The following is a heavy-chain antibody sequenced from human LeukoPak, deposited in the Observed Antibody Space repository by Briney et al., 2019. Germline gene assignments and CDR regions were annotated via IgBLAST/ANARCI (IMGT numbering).Heavy chain of an antibody. Sequence: SETLSLTCTVSGDSFSYFYWSWIRQPPGKGLEWIGYIYNSGSTSYNPSLKSRVTISLDTSQNQFSLKLSSLTAADTAVYYCARGVVAAAGRAFDFWGQGTLVTVSS. CDR1: GDSFSYFY. J-gene: IGHJ4*02. V-gene: IGHV4-59*01. D-gene: IGHD6-13*01. CDR3: ARGVVAAAGRAFDF. CDR2: IYNSGST.